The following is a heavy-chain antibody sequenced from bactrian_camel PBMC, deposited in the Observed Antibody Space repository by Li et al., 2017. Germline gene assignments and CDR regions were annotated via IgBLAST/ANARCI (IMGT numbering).Heavy chain of an antibody. J-gene: IGHJ4*01. CDR1: GSIYGGAC. CDR2: IDSDGAA. CDR3: AEGRGSRGEHCYSLNY. D-gene: IGHD6*01. V-gene: IGHV3S25*01. Sequence: GGGSVQAGGSLRLSCGASGSIYGGACVGWLRQAPGKEREGVAAIDSDGAASYADSVKGRFTISQDSARNTVYLQMNNLQPEDTATYYCAEGRGSRGEHCYSLNYWGQGTQVTVS.